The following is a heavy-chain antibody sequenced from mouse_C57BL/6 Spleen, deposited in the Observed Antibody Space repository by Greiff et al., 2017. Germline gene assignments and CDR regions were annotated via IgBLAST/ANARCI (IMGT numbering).Heavy chain of an antibody. Sequence: QVQLQQPGAELVKPGASVRLSCKASGSTFPSSGRHWGKQRPGRGLGWIGRIDPNSGGTKYNEKFKSKATLTVDKPSSTAYMQLSSLTSEDSAVYYCAPIYYGNYEDWYFDVWGTGTTVTVSS. CDR2: IDPNSGGT. J-gene: IGHJ1*03. CDR3: APIYYGNYEDWYFDV. D-gene: IGHD2-1*01. CDR1: GSTFPSSG. V-gene: IGHV1-72*01.